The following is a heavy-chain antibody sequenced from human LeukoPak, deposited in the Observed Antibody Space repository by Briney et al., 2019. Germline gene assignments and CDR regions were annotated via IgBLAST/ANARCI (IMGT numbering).Heavy chain of an antibody. J-gene: IGHJ6*02. CDR3: AREAGYSSSWFYGMDV. CDR1: GFTFSSYE. D-gene: IGHD6-13*01. V-gene: IGHV3-21*01. CDR2: ISSSSSYI. Sequence: GGSLRLSCAASGFTFSSYEMNWVRQAPGKGLEWVSSISSSSSYIYYADSVKGRFTISRDNAKNSLYLQMNSLRAEDTAVYYCAREAGYSSSWFYGMDVWGQGTTVTVSS.